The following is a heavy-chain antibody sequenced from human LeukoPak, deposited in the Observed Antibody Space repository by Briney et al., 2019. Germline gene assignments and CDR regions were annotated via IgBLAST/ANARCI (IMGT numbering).Heavy chain of an antibody. CDR2: IYTSGTT. V-gene: IGHV4-4*07. Sequence: SETLSLTCTVSGGSISSYFWSWIRQPAGKGLEWIGRIYTSGTTNYNTSLKSRLTMSLDTSKNQFSLRLSSVTAADTAVYYCAREDPLVAARGFDYWGQGTLVTVSS. CDR3: AREDPLVAARGFDY. D-gene: IGHD2-15*01. J-gene: IGHJ4*02. CDR1: GGSISSYF.